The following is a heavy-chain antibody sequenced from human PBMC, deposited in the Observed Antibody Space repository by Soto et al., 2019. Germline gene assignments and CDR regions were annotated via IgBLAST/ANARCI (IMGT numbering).Heavy chain of an antibody. CDR2: IGTAGDT. D-gene: IGHD5-18*01. V-gene: IGHV3-13*01. CDR1: GFTFSSYD. CDR3: AREAPRGNTAKIPYYYYYYGMDV. Sequence: GGSLRLSCAASGFTFSSYDMHWVRQATGKGLEWVSAIGTAGDTYYPGSVKGRFTISRENAKNSLYLQMNSLRAEDTAVYYCAREAPRGNTAKIPYYYYYYGMDVWGQGTTVTVSS. J-gene: IGHJ6*02.